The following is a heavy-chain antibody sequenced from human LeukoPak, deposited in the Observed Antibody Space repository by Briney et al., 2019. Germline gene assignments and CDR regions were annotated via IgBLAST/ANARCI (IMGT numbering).Heavy chain of an antibody. V-gene: IGHV3-23*01. CDR2: IIGSGNSI. Sequence: GGSLRLSCAASGSTFNTYAMSWVRQAPGKGLEWVSLIIGSGNSIHYADSVKGRFTISRDNFKNTVFLQLNSLRPEDTAVYYCAKHGDNVWGSFRFGLDYWGQGTLVTVSS. CDR3: AKHGDNVWGSFRFGLDY. J-gene: IGHJ4*02. CDR1: GSTFNTYA. D-gene: IGHD3-16*02.